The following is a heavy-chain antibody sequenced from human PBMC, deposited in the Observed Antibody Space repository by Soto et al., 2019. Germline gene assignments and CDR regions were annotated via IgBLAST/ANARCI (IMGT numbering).Heavy chain of an antibody. CDR1: GGSISSGDYY. V-gene: IGHV4-30-4*01. Sequence: SETLSLTCTVSGGSISSGDYYWSWIRQPPGKGLEWIGYIYYSGSTYYNPSLKSRVTISVDTSKDQFSLKLSSVTAADTAVYYCARGDAVTMVRGVSPGWFDPWGQGTLVTVSS. D-gene: IGHD3-10*01. J-gene: IGHJ5*02. CDR2: IYYSGST. CDR3: ARGDAVTMVRGVSPGWFDP.